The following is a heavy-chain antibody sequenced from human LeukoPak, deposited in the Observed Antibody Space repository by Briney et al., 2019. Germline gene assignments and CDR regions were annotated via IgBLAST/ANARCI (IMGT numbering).Heavy chain of an antibody. CDR2: ISYDGSNK. J-gene: IGHJ4*02. D-gene: IGHD6-13*01. CDR1: GFTFSSYG. Sequence: GGSLRLSCAASGFTFSSYGMHWVRQAPGKGLEWVAVISYDGSNKYYADSVTGRFTISRDNSKNTPYLQMNSLRAEDTAVYYCAKGRIAAAGMGALVFWGQGTLVTVSS. CDR3: AKGRIAAAGMGALVF. V-gene: IGHV3-30*18.